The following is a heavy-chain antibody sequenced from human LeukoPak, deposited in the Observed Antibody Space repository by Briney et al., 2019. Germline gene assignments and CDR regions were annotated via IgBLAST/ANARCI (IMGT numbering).Heavy chain of an antibody. D-gene: IGHD3-22*01. CDR1: GGSTSSGSYY. V-gene: IGHV4-61*02. J-gene: IGHJ4*02. CDR2: IYTSGST. CDR3: ARVDYYDRVDY. Sequence: SETLSLTCTVSGGSTSSGSYYWSWIRQPAGKGLERIGRIYTSGSTNYNPSLKSRVTISVDTSKNQFSLKLSSVTAADTAVYYCARVDYYDRVDYWGQGTLVTVSS.